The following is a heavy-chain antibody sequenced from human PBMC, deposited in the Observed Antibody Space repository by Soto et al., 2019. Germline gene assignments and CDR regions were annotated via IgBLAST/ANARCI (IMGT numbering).Heavy chain of an antibody. D-gene: IGHD6-25*01. Sequence: PSETLSLTCTVSGGSISTYYWNWIRQPPGKGLEWIGCIYYSGSTNYNPSLKSRVTISVDTSKNQFTLKLISVTAADTAVYYCAVVDSTGNWFDPWGEGALVTVSS. CDR3: AVVDSTGNWFDP. J-gene: IGHJ5*02. CDR2: IYYSGST. V-gene: IGHV4-59*04. CDR1: GGSISTYY.